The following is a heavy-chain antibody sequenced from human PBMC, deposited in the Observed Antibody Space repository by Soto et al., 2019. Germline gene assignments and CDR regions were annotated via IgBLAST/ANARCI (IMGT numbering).Heavy chain of an antibody. CDR1: GYTFTSYA. D-gene: IGHD6-19*01. CDR3: ASSPGIAVADY. CDR2: INAGNGNT. J-gene: IGHJ4*02. V-gene: IGHV1-3*05. Sequence: QVQLVQSGAEEKKPGASVKVSCKASGYTFTSYAMHWVRQAPGQRLEGMGWINAGNGNTKYSQKFQGRVTITRDTAAVTAYMELSSLRSEDTAVYYCASSPGIAVADYWGQGTLVTGSS.